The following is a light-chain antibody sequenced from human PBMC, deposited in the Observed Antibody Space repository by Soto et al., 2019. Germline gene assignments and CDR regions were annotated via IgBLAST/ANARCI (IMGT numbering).Light chain of an antibody. Sequence: EIVMTQSPATLSVSPGERATLSCRASQSVDINLAWYQQKPGQAPRLLIFGASTRATGIPARFSGSGSGTEFTLTISSLQSEDFGVYFCQQYDKWPLTFGGGTKVEIK. CDR2: GAS. V-gene: IGKV3D-15*01. CDR1: QSVDIN. J-gene: IGKJ4*01. CDR3: QQYDKWPLT.